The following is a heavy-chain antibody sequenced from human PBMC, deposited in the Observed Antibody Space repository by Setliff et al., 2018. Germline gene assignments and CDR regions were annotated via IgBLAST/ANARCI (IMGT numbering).Heavy chain of an antibody. V-gene: IGHV1-46*02. CDR1: GYTFNNYF. CDR3: ARADYIRYFYMDA. Sequence: GASVKVSCKASGYTFNNYFLHWVRQAPGQGLEWMGRFHPYSGHTNYAQKFQGRLTITTVGSTSTAYMELSSLRSEDTAVYYCARADYIRYFYMDAWGKGTTVTVSS. CDR2: FHPYSGHT. J-gene: IGHJ6*03. D-gene: IGHD4-4*01.